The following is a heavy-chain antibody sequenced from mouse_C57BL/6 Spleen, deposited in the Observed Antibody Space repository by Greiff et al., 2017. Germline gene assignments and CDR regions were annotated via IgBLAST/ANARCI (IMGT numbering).Heavy chain of an antibody. J-gene: IGHJ2*01. V-gene: IGHV1-53*01. CDR3: ARSFFTTVVATDY. Sequence: QVQLQQPGTELVKPGASVKLSCKASGYTFTSYWMHWVKQRPGQGLEWIGNINPSNGGTNYNEKFKSKATLTVDKSSSTAYMQLSSLTSADSAVYYCARSFFTTVVATDYWGQGTTLTVSS. CDR1: GYTFTSYW. CDR2: INPSNGGT. D-gene: IGHD1-1*01.